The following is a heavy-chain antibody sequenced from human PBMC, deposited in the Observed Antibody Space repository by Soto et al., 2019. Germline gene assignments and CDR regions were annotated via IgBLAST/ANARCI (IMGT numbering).Heavy chain of an antibody. D-gene: IGHD3-22*01. CDR2: IYYSGST. V-gene: IGHV4-39*01. J-gene: IGHJ3*02. Sequence: SETLSLTCAVYGGSFSGFYWGWIRQPPGKGLEWIGSIYYSGSTYYNPSLRSRVTISADTSKNQFSLKLSSVTAADTAAYYCARHPITMIVEGDFDIWGQGTMVTVSS. CDR3: ARHPITMIVEGDFDI. CDR1: GGSFSGFY.